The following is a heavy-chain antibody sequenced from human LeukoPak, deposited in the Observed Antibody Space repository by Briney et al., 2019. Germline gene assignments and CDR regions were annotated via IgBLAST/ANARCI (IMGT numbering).Heavy chain of an antibody. D-gene: IGHD2-2*02. CDR1: GFTFSSYS. Sequence: GGSLRLSCAASGFTFSSYSMNWVRQAPGKGLEWVSYVSSSSSTIYYADSVKGRYTISRDNAKNSLYLQMNSLRAEDTAVYYCARMGCSSTSCYTPTFDYWGQGTLVTVSS. CDR2: VSSSSSTI. J-gene: IGHJ4*02. V-gene: IGHV3-48*01. CDR3: ARMGCSSTSCYTPTFDY.